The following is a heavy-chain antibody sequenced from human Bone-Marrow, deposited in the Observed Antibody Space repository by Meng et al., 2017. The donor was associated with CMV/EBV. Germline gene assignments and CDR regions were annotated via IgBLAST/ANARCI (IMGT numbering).Heavy chain of an antibody. CDR2: ISAYNGNT. D-gene: IGHD2-15*01. CDR3: ARDGEYCSGGSCQNYYYYGMDV. J-gene: IGHJ6*02. Sequence: ASVKVSCKASGYTFTSYGISWVRQAPGQGLEWMGWISAYNGNTNYAQKLQGRVTMTTDTSTSTAYMELRSLRSDDTAVYYCARDGEYCSGGSCQNYYYYGMDVWGQGNTVNVAS. CDR1: GYTFTSYG. V-gene: IGHV1-18*01.